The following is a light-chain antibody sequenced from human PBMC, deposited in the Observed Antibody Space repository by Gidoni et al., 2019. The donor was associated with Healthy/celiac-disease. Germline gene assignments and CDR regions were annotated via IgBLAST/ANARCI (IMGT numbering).Light chain of an antibody. CDR2: DAS. Sequence: DIQMTQSPSSLSASVGDRVTITCQASQDISNYLNWYQQKPGKAPTLLIYDASNLETGVPSRFSGSGSGTDFTFTISSLQPEDIATYYCQQYDNLRGLTFGGGTKVEIK. J-gene: IGKJ4*01. V-gene: IGKV1-33*01. CDR3: QQYDNLRGLT. CDR1: QDISNY.